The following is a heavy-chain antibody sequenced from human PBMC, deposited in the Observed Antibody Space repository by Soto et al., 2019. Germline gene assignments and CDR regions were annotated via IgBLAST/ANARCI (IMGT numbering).Heavy chain of an antibody. CDR2: IIPILGIA. V-gene: IGHV1-69*02. J-gene: IGHJ5*02. Sequence: QVQLVQSGAEVKKPGSSVKVSCKASGGTFSSYTISWVRQAPGQGLEWMGRIIPILGIANYAQKFQGRVTITADKATSTAYMELSSLRSEDTAVYYCARLPDPLGFGEAGVDPWGQGTLVTVSS. D-gene: IGHD3-10*01. CDR1: GGTFSSYT. CDR3: ARLPDPLGFGEAGVDP.